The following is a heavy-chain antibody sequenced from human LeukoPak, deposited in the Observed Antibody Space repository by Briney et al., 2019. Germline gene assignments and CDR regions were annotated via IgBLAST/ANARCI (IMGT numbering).Heavy chain of an antibody. CDR2: IYYSGST. J-gene: IGHJ4*02. CDR1: GGSISSYY. CDR3: ARGEYSSSWFDY. Sequence: ASETLSLTCTVSGGSISSYYWSWIRQPPGKGLEWIGYIYYSGSTNYKSSLKSRVTISVDTSKNQFSLKLSSVTAADTAVYYCARGEYSSSWFDYWGQGTLVTVSS. D-gene: IGHD6-13*01. V-gene: IGHV4-59*01.